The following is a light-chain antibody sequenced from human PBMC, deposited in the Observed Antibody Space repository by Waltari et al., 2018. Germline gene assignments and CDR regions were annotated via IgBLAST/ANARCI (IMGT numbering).Light chain of an antibody. V-gene: IGLV2-8*01. Sequence: QSALTQPPSASGSPGQSVTISCTGTSSDVGGHNYVSWYQQPPGKAPKLMIYEVSNRPSGVPDRFSGSKSGNTASLTVSGLQAEDEADYYCSSYAGSNNLVFGTGTRVTVL. CDR1: SSDVGGHNY. CDR2: EVS. J-gene: IGLJ1*01. CDR3: SSYAGSNNLV.